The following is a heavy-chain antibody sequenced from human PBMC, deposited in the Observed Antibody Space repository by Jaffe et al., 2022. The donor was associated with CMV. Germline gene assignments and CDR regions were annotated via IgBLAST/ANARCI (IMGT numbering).Heavy chain of an antibody. CDR2: INPNSGGT. CDR3: ARGHPIVVVPAATPIYYMDV. V-gene: IGHV1-2*04. J-gene: IGHJ6*03. CDR1: GYTFTGYY. D-gene: IGHD2-2*01. Sequence: QVQLVQSGAEVKKPGASVKVSCKASGYTFTGYYMHWVRQAPGQGLEWMGWINPNSGGTNYAQKFQGWVTMTRDTSISTAYMELSRLRSDDTAVYYCARGHPIVVVPAATPIYYMDVWGKGTTVTVSS.